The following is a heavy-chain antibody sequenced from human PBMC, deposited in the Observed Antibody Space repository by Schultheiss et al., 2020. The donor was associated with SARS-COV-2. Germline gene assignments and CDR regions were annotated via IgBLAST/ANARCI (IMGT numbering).Heavy chain of an antibody. CDR2: ISSSSSYI. CDR1: GFTFSSYA. V-gene: IGHV3-21*04. CDR3: AKSGYSYAWGY. D-gene: IGHD5-18*01. Sequence: GGSLRLSCAASGFTFSSYAMHWVRQAPGKGLEWVSSISSSSSYIYYADSVKGRFTISRDNSKNTVYLQMNSLRAEDTAVYYCAKSGYSYAWGYWGLGTLVTVSS. J-gene: IGHJ4*02.